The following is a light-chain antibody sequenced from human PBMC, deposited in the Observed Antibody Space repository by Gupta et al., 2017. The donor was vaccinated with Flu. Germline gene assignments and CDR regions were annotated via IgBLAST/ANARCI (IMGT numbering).Light chain of an antibody. CDR2: GNS. CDR1: SSNIGAGYD. CDR3: QSYDSSLSGYV. J-gene: IGLJ1*01. V-gene: IGLV1-40*01. Sequence: QSVLTQPPSVSGAPGQRVTLSCTGSSSNIGAGYDVHWYQQLPGTAPKLLIYGNSNRPSGVPDRFSCSKSGTSASLAITGLQAEDEADYYCQSYDSSLSGYVFGTGTKVTVL.